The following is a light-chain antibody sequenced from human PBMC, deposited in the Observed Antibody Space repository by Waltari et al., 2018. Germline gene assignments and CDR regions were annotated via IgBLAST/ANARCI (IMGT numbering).Light chain of an antibody. CDR1: YSNLGSNV. CDR3: ASWDDSLNGHWV. J-gene: IGLJ3*02. Sequence: QSVLTQPPSASGTPGPRVTISCSGSYSNLGSNVVTWYQQPPGKAPKLLIYRSDRRPSGVPVRFSGSKSGSSASLAIDGLHSEDEADYYCASWDDSLNGHWVFGGGTKVTVL. CDR2: RSD. V-gene: IGLV1-44*01.